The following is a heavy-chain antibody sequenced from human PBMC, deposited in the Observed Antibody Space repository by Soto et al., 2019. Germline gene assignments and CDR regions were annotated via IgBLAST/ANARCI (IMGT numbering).Heavy chain of an antibody. Sequence: QVQLQQWGAGLLKPSETLSLTCAVYGGSFSGYYCSWIRQPPGKGLEWIGEINHSGSTNYNPSLKSRVTISVDTSKNQFSLKLSSVTAADTAVYYCARLGRGYSYGYGDYWGQGSLVTVSS. CDR1: GGSFSGYY. CDR3: ARLGRGYSYGYGDY. V-gene: IGHV4-34*01. CDR2: INHSGST. J-gene: IGHJ4*02. D-gene: IGHD5-18*01.